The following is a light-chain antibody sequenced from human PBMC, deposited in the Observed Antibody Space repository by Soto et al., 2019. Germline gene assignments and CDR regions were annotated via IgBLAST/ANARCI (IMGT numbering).Light chain of an antibody. Sequence: EVVLTQSPGTLSLSPGERATLSCRASQSVSSYLAWYQQKPGQAPRLLISDSSDRATGIPARFSGRGSGTDFTLTISSLDHEDSAVYYCQQRSNWPLTFGGGTKVEI. J-gene: IGKJ4*01. V-gene: IGKV3-11*01. CDR2: DSS. CDR3: QQRSNWPLT. CDR1: QSVSSY.